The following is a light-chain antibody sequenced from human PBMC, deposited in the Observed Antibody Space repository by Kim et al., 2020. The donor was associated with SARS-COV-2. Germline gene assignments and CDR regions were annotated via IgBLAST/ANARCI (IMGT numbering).Light chain of an antibody. Sequence: ASVGDRVTTTCRASQSISTWLAWYQQKPGKAPNLLIYDASSLESGVPSRFSGSGSGTDFTLTISSLQPDDFATYYCQQYNDYSWTFGQGTKVDIK. CDR2: DAS. CDR3: QQYNDYSWT. V-gene: IGKV1-5*01. J-gene: IGKJ1*01. CDR1: QSISTW.